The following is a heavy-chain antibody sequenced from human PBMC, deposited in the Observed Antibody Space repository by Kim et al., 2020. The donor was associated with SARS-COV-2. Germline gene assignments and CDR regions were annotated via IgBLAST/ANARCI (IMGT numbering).Heavy chain of an antibody. D-gene: IGHD2-21*02. Sequence: ASVKVSFKASGYTFTSNHMHWVRQAPGQGLEWMGMITPSGGSTNYAQKFQGSVTMTRDTSTSTVYMELSSLRSEDTAVYYCARDREGDWTFDYWGQGTLVTVSS. V-gene: IGHV1-46*01. J-gene: IGHJ4*02. CDR1: GYTFTSNH. CDR2: ITPSGGST. CDR3: ARDREGDWTFDY.